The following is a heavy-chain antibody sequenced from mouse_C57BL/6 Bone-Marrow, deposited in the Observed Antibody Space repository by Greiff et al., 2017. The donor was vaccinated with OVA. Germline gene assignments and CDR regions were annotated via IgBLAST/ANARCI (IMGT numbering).Heavy chain of an antibody. CDR3: ARRAVEFAY. Sequence: EVQVVESGGDLVKPGGSLKLSCAASGFTFSSYGMYWVRQTPDKRLEWVATISSGGSYTYYPDSVKGRFTISRDNAKNTLYLQMSSLKSEDTAMYYCARRAVEFAYWGQGTLVTVSA. J-gene: IGHJ3*01. D-gene: IGHD1-1*01. V-gene: IGHV5-6*01. CDR2: ISSGGSYT. CDR1: GFTFSSYG.